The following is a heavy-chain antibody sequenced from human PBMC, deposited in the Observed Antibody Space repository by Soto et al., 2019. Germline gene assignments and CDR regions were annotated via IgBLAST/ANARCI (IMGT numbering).Heavy chain of an antibody. Sequence: GGYYWSWIRHHPGKGLEWIGSFYSSGSIIYNPSLRSRVSITGDMSTNQFSMSLTFVTAADTARYYCARMYSSGSGWFHPWGQGTLVTVSS. CDR3: ARMYSSGSGWFHP. CDR1: GGYY. V-gene: IGHV4-31*02. CDR2: FYSSGSI. D-gene: IGHD6-19*01. J-gene: IGHJ5*02.